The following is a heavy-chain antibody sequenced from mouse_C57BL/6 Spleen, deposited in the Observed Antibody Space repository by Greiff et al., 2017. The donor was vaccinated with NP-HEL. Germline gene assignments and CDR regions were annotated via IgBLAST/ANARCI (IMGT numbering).Heavy chain of an antibody. J-gene: IGHJ2*01. CDR3: TTGLLRWNYFDY. D-gene: IGHD1-1*01. CDR1: GFNIKDDY. V-gene: IGHV14-4*01. Sequence: VQLQQSGAELVRPGASVKLSCTASGFNIKDDYMHWVKQRPEQGLEWIGWIDPENGDTEYASKFQGKATITADTSSNTAYLQLSSLTSEDTAVYYCTTGLLRWNYFDYWGQGTTLTVSS. CDR2: IDPENGDT.